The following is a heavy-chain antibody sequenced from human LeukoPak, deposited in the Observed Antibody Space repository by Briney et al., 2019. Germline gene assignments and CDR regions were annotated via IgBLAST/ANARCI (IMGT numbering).Heavy chain of an antibody. CDR2: FDPEDGET. CDR3: ARLKVYCSSTSCYGLGAFDI. D-gene: IGHD2-2*01. V-gene: IGHV1-24*01. CDR1: GYTLTELS. J-gene: IGHJ3*02. Sequence: ASVKVSCKVSGYTLTELSMHWVRQAPGKGLEWMGGFDPEDGETIYAQKFQGRVTMTEDTSTDTAYMELSSLRSEDTAVYHCARLKVYCSSTSCYGLGAFDIWGQGTMVTVSS.